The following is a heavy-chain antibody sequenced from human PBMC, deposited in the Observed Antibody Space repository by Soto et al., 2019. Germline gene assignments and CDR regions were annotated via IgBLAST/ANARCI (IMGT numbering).Heavy chain of an antibody. Sequence: TGGSLRLSCEASGFSFSDAWMSWIRQAPGKGLEWVGRIKSKTDAGTTYYAAPVKGRFTISRDDSKNTLYLQMNSLKTEDTAVYYCSFQESTTVTTFEYWGHGTLVTVSS. V-gene: IGHV3-15*01. CDR3: SFQESTTVTTFEY. J-gene: IGHJ4*01. CDR1: GFSFSDAW. D-gene: IGHD4-17*01. CDR2: IKSKTDAGTT.